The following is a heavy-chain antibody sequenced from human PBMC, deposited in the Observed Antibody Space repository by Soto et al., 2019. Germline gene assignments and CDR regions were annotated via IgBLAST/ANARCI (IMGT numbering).Heavy chain of an antibody. CDR3: ARSRDAWGFLRPPNYFDY. Sequence: EVQLVESGGGLVQPGGSLRLSCAASGFTFSSYAMHWVRQAPGKGLEYVSAISSNGGSTYYANSVKGRFTISRDNSKNTLYLQMGSLRAEDMAVYYCARSRDAWGFLRPPNYFDYWGQGTLVTVSS. J-gene: IGHJ4*02. CDR2: ISSNGGST. V-gene: IGHV3-64*01. D-gene: IGHD3-16*01. CDR1: GFTFSSYA.